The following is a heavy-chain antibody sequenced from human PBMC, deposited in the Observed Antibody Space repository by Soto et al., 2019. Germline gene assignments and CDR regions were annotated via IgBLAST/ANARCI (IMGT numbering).Heavy chain of an antibody. Sequence: GGSLRLSCEGSGFTFSAYAMNWVRQAPGKGLEWVSYISSRSDTLYYADSVKGRFTLSRDNAKNSVYLQVNNLRDEDTAVYYCARDWDIVILSVPIPNYNYGMDVWGQGTTVTVS. CDR2: ISSRSDTL. D-gene: IGHD2-15*01. V-gene: IGHV3-48*02. J-gene: IGHJ6*02. CDR1: GFTFSAYA. CDR3: ARDWDIVILSVPIPNYNYGMDV.